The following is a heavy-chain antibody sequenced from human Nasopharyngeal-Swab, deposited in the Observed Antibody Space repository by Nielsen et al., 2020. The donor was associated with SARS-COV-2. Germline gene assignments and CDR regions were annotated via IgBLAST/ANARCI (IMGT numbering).Heavy chain of an antibody. D-gene: IGHD3-22*01. Sequence: ASVKVSCQASGYTFTGYYIHWVRQVPGQGLEWVGCINPYNGDTFYAQNFQGRVTVTRDTSRSTAYIDLSRLRSDDTAVYYCARDYYDNYDSDFWGQGTLVTVSS. CDR1: GYTFTGYY. V-gene: IGHV1-2*02. CDR2: INPYNGDT. CDR3: ARDYYDNYDSDF. J-gene: IGHJ4*02.